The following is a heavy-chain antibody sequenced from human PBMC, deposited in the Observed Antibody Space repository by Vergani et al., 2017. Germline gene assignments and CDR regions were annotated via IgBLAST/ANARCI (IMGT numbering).Heavy chain of an antibody. V-gene: IGHV3-21*01. Sequence: EVQLVESGGGLVKPGGSLRLSCAASGFTFSSYSMNWVRQAPGKGLEWVSSISSSSSYIYYADSVKGRVTISRDNAKNSLYLQMNSLRAEDTAVYYCARGAARPSYSSGWYYFDYWGQGTLVTVSS. J-gene: IGHJ4*02. CDR3: ARGAARPSYSSGWYYFDY. CDR2: ISSSSSYI. CDR1: GFTFSSYS. D-gene: IGHD6-19*01.